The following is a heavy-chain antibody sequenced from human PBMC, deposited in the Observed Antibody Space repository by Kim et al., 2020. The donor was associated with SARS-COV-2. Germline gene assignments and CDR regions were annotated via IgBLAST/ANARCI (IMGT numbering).Heavy chain of an antibody. Sequence: ASVKVSCKASGYTFTSYGISWVRQAPGQGLEWMGWISAYNGNTNYAQKLQGRVTMTTDTSTSTAYMELRSLRSDDTAVYYCARDSYYDSSGSGRKPHTNYYYYCGMDVWGQGATVTVSS. V-gene: IGHV1-18*04. D-gene: IGHD3-22*01. CDR2: ISAYNGNT. CDR3: ARDSYYDSSGSGRKPHTNYYYYCGMDV. CDR1: GYTFTSYG. J-gene: IGHJ6*02.